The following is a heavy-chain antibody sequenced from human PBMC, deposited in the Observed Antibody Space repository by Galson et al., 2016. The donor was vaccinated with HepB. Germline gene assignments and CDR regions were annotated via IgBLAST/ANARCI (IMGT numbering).Heavy chain of an antibody. V-gene: IGHV6-1*01. Sequence: CAISGDSVSSHSAAWSRIRQSPSRSLEWLGRTYYNSEWHNDYAPSVKSRININPDTSKNQFPLQLNSVTPEDTAVYYCARGWLQSGMDVWGRGTTVTVSS. D-gene: IGHD5-24*01. CDR1: GDSVSSHSAA. CDR2: TYYNSEWHN. J-gene: IGHJ6*02. CDR3: ARGWLQSGMDV.